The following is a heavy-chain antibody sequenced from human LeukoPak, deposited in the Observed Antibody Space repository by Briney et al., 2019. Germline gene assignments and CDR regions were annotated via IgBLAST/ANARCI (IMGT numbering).Heavy chain of an antibody. D-gene: IGHD4-23*01. Sequence: SETLSLTRTVSGGSISSGDYYWSWIRQPPGKGLEWIGYIYYSGSTYYNPSLKSRVTISVDTSKNQFSLKLSSVTAADTAVYYCAREAGSLYGGNSRFDYWGQGTLVTVSS. CDR3: AREAGSLYGGNSRFDY. J-gene: IGHJ4*02. CDR2: IYYSGST. V-gene: IGHV4-30-4*08. CDR1: GGSISSGDYY.